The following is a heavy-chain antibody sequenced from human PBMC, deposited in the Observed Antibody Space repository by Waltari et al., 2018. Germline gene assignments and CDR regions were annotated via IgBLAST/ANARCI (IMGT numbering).Heavy chain of an antibody. CDR2: FDPEDGET. CDR1: GYTLTELS. V-gene: IGHV1-24*01. Sequence: QVQLVQSGAEVKKPGASVKVSCKVSGYTLTELSMHWVRQAPGKGLEWMGGFDPEDGETIYAQKFQGRVTITADKSTSTAYMELSSLRSEDTAVYYCARDWRTSRNYYYYYGMDVWGQGTTVTVSS. CDR3: ARDWRTSRNYYYYYGMDV. D-gene: IGHD2-2*01. J-gene: IGHJ6*02.